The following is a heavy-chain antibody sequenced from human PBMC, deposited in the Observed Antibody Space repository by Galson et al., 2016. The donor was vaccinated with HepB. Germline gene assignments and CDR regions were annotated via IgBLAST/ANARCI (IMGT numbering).Heavy chain of an antibody. Sequence: SETLSLTCAVSSGSISSDNWWTWVRQPPGKGLEWIGEIYHSGSTNYNPSLKSRVTISVDKSKNQFSLKLSSVTAADTAVYYCARAVAVAGHFDYWGQGTLVTVSP. CDR3: ARAVAVAGHFDY. D-gene: IGHD6-19*01. CDR1: SGSISSDNW. J-gene: IGHJ4*02. V-gene: IGHV4-4*02. CDR2: IYHSGST.